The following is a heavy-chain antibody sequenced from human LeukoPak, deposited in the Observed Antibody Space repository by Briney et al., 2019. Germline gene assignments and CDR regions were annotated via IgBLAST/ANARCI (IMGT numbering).Heavy chain of an antibody. V-gene: IGHV3-15*01. CDR3: TTDYYGDSFFDY. D-gene: IGHD4-17*01. CDR1: GFTFSSYS. Sequence: PGGSLRLSCAASGFTFSSYSMNWVRQAPGKGLEWVGFIRSKAYGGTTEYAASVKGRFTISRDDSKNTLYLQMNSLKTEDTAVYYCTTDYYGDSFFDYWGQGTLVTVSS. CDR2: IRSKAYGGTT. J-gene: IGHJ4*02.